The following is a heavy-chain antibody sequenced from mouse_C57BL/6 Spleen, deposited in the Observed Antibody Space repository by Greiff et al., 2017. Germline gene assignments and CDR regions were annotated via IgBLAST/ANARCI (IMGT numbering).Heavy chain of an antibody. D-gene: IGHD1-1*01. CDR2: INYDGSST. V-gene: IGHV5-16*01. J-gene: IGHJ1*03. CDR3: ARVNYGSSLYWYFDV. CDR1: GFTFSDYY. Sequence: EVQVVESEGGLVQPGSSMKLSCTASGFTFSDYYMAWVRQVPEKGLEWVANINYDGSSTYYLDSLKSRFIISRDNAKNILYLQMSSLKSEDTATYYCARVNYGSSLYWYFDVWGTGTTVTVSS.